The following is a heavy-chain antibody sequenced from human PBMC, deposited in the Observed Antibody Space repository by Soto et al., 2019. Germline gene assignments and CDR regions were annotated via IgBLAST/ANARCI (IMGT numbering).Heavy chain of an antibody. CDR2: IYYSGST. V-gene: IGHV4-59*01. Sequence: LSLACTVSGVSISIYYWSWIRQPPGKGLEWIGYIYYSGSTNYNPSLKSRVTISVDTSKNQFSLKLSSVTAADTAVYYCASYYDFWSGPRGGWSPPWGQGPLVTDS. J-gene: IGHJ5*02. D-gene: IGHD3-3*01. CDR3: ASYYDFWSGPRGGWSPP. CDR1: GVSISIYY.